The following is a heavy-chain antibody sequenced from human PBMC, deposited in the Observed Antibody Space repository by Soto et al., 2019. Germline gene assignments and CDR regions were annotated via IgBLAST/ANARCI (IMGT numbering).Heavy chain of an antibody. J-gene: IGHJ5*02. Sequence: QVQLQESGPGLVKPSQTLSLTCTVSGGSISSGGYYWSWIRQHPGKGLEWIGYIYYSGSTYYNPSLNSRVTISVDTSKNQFSLKLSSATAADTAVYYCAREEGGGYDHRWFDPWGQGTLVTVSS. CDR1: GGSISSGGYY. CDR2: IYYSGST. D-gene: IGHD5-12*01. CDR3: AREEGGGYDHRWFDP. V-gene: IGHV4-31*03.